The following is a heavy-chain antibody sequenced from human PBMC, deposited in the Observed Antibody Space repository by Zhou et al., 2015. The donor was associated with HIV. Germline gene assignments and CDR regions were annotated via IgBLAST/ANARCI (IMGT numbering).Heavy chain of an antibody. CDR1: GYIFTSYG. J-gene: IGHJ5*02. Sequence: QVQLVQSGAEVKKPGASVKVSCKASGYIFTSYGISWVRQAPGQGLEWMGWITADNGNRNYAQKLQGRVTMTTDTSTSTAYMELRNLRSDDTAVYYCARGRSSTSCYTCWFDPWGQGTLVTVSS. D-gene: IGHD2-2*02. V-gene: IGHV1-18*01. CDR3: ARGRSSTSCYTCWFDP. CDR2: ITADNGNR.